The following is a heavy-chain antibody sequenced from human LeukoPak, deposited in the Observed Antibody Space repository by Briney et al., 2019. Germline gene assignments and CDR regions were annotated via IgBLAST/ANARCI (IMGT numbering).Heavy chain of an antibody. CDR1: GGSISDYY. V-gene: IGHV4-59*01. Sequence: TSETLSLTCTVSGGSISDYYWSWIRQPPGKGLEWIGYIYYSGSTNYNPSLKTRVTISVDTSKNQFSLKLSSVTAADTAVYYCARTMTTVTNWGQGTLVTVSS. D-gene: IGHD4-17*01. CDR3: ARTMTTVTN. J-gene: IGHJ4*02. CDR2: IYYSGST.